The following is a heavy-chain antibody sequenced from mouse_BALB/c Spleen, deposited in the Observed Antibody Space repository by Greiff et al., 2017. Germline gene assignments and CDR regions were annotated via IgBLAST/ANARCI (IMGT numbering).Heavy chain of an antibody. V-gene: IGHV1S127*01. Sequence: QVQLQQPGAELVKPGASVKMSCKASGYTFTSYWMHWVKQRPGQGLEWIGVIDPSDSYTSYNQKFKGKATLTVDTSSSTAYMQLSSLTSEDSAVYYCTGVATATYYFDYWGQGTTLTVSS. CDR1: GYTFTSYW. D-gene: IGHD1-2*01. CDR2: IDPSDSYT. J-gene: IGHJ2*01. CDR3: TGVATATYYFDY.